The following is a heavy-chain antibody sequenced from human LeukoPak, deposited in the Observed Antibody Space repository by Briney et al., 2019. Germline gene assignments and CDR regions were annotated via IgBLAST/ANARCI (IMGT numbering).Heavy chain of an antibody. CDR3: RLTYSSSWLYFDY. Sequence: GGSLRLSCAASGITFSRYWMSWVRQAPGKGLECVANIRQDGSEKYYVDSVKGRFTISRDNAKNSLYLQMNSLRAEDTAVYYCRLTYSSSWLYFDYWGQGTLVTVSS. V-gene: IGHV3-7*01. J-gene: IGHJ4*02. CDR1: GITFSRYW. CDR2: IRQDGSEK. D-gene: IGHD6-13*01.